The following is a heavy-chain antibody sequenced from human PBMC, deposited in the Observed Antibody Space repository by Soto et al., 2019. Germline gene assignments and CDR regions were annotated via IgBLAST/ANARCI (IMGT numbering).Heavy chain of an antibody. D-gene: IGHD3-10*01. CDR2: IIPIFGTA. CDR1: GGTFSSYA. V-gene: IGHV1-69*06. CDR3: AREASGIIWFGEPLDYFDY. J-gene: IGHJ4*02. Sequence: QVQLVQSGAEVKKPGSSVKVSCKASGGTFSSYAISWVRQAPGQGLEWMGGIIPIFGTANYAQKFQGRVTITADKSTSTAYMELSSMRSEDTAVYYCAREASGIIWFGEPLDYFDYWGQGTLVTVSS.